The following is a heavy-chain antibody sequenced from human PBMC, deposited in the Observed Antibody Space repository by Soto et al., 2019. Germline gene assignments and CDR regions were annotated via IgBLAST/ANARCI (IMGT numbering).Heavy chain of an antibody. CDR2: IDSSGNTI. D-gene: IGHD2-21*02. J-gene: IGHJ6*02. V-gene: IGHV3-48*03. Sequence: PGGSLRLSCAASGFTFSTFEMNWVRQAPGKGLEWISYIDSSGNTIYYADSVKGRFTISRDNAKNSLYLRMRSLRPEDTAIYYCARDDQDDGYGPLDVWGQGTTVTVSS. CDR3: ARDDQDDGYGPLDV. CDR1: GFTFSTFE.